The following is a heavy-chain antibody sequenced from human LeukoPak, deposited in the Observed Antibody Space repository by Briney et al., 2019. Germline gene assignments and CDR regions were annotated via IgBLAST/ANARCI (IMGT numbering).Heavy chain of an antibody. J-gene: IGHJ4*02. D-gene: IGHD4-17*01. CDR2: INHSGST. V-gene: IGHV4-34*01. Sequence: SETLSLTCAVYGGSFSGYYWSWIRQPPGKGLEWIGEINHSGSTNYNPSLKIRVTISVDTSKNQFSLKLSSVTAADTAVYYCARTQDYGDYIDYWGQGTLVTVSS. CDR3: ARTQDYGDYIDY. CDR1: GGSFSGYY.